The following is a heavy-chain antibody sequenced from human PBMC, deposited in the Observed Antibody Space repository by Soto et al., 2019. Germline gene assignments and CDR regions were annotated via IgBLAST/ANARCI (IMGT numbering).Heavy chain of an antibody. CDR2: IYYSGST. V-gene: IGHV4-59*08. CDR3: ATTSYYDFWSGYKWYYSDY. CDR1: GGSIGSYY. Sequence: SETLSLTCTVSGGSIGSYYWSWIRQPPGKGLEWIGYIYYSGSTNYNPSLKSRVTISVDTSKNQFSLKLSSVTAADTAVYYCATTSYYDFWSGYKWYYSDYWGQGTLVTVSS. J-gene: IGHJ4*02. D-gene: IGHD3-3*01.